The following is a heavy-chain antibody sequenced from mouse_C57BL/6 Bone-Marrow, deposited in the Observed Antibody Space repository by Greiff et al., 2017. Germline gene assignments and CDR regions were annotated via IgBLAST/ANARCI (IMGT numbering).Heavy chain of an antibody. V-gene: IGHV3-6*01. CDR2: ISYDGSN. D-gene: IGHD1-1*01. Sequence: EVQLQESGPGLVKPSQSLSLTCSVTGYSITSGYYWNWIRQFPGNKLEWMGYISYDGSNNYNPSLKNRISITRDTSKNQFFLKLNSVTTEDTATYYCARDPGSSPFDYWGQGTTLTVSS. CDR3: ARDPGSSPFDY. J-gene: IGHJ2*01. CDR1: GYSITSGYY.